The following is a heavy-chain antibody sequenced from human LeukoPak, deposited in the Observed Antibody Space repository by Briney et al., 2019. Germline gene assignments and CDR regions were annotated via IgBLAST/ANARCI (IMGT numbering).Heavy chain of an antibody. Sequence: GGSLRLSCAASGLTVSSNYMSWVRQAPGKGLEWVSFIYSGGNTYYADSVKGRFTISRDNSKNTLNLQMNSLRAEDTAVYYCAKINSRDGYDYDSFDYWGQGTLVTVSS. CDR2: IYSGGNT. CDR3: AKINSRDGYDYDSFDY. J-gene: IGHJ4*02. V-gene: IGHV3-53*01. CDR1: GLTVSSNY. D-gene: IGHD5-24*01.